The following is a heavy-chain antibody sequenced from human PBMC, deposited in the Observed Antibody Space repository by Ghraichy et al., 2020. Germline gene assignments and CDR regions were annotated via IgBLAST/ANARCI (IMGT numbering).Heavy chain of an antibody. V-gene: IGHV3-30*02. CDR3: AKWTTASPPY. J-gene: IGHJ4*02. D-gene: IGHD1-1*01. Sequence: LSLTCAASGFTFSSYGMHWVRQAPGKGLEWVAFIRYDGSNKYYADSVKGRFTISRDNSKNTLYLQMNSLRAEDTAVYYCAKWTTASPPYWGQGTLVTVSS. CDR1: GFTFSSYG. CDR2: IRYDGSNK.